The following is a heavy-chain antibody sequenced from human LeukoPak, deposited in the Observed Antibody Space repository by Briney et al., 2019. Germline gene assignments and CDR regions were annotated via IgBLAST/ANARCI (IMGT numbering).Heavy chain of an antibody. CDR2: INPNSGGT. V-gene: IGHV1-2*02. Sequence: ASVKVSCKASGYTFTGYYMHWVRQAPGQGLEWMGWINPNSGGTNYAQKFQGRVTMTRDTSISTAYMELSRLRSDDTAVFYCARDDGYSSSWHFDYWGQRTLVTVSS. CDR1: GYTFTGYY. CDR3: ARDDGYSSSWHFDY. J-gene: IGHJ4*02. D-gene: IGHD6-13*01.